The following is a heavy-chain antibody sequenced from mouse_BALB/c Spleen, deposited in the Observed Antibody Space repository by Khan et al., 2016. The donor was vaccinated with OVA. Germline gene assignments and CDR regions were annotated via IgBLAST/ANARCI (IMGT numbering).Heavy chain of an antibody. Sequence: QVQLKESGPGLVAPSQSLSITCTVSGFSLTSYGVHWVRQPPGKGLEWLVVIWSDGSTNYNSVLKSRLSISKDNSKSQVFLKMNSLQTDDTAIDYCARWLAGYSSLYAMDYWGQGTSVTVSS. CDR1: GFSLTSYG. CDR2: IWSDGST. J-gene: IGHJ4*01. CDR3: ARWLAGYSSLYAMDY. D-gene: IGHD2-2*01. V-gene: IGHV2-6*02.